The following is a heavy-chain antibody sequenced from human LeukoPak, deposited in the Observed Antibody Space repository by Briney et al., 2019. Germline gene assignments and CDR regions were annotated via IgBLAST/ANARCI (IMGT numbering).Heavy chain of an antibody. Sequence: PGGSLRLSCAASGFTFSSYGMHWVRQAPGKGLEWVAVISYDGSNKYYADSVKGRFTISRDNSKNTLNLQMNSLRAEDTAVYYCLGYYDSSGYSDDAFDIWGQGTMVTVSS. CDR3: LGYYDSSGYSDDAFDI. V-gene: IGHV3-30*03. CDR1: GFTFSSYG. D-gene: IGHD3-22*01. J-gene: IGHJ3*02. CDR2: ISYDGSNK.